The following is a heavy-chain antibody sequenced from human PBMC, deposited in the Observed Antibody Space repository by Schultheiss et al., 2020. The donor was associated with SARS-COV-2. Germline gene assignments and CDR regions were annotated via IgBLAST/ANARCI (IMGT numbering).Heavy chain of an antibody. CDR3: ARAGYSYALRGYFDY. CDR1: GFTFDDYA. J-gene: IGHJ4*02. V-gene: IGHV3-21*01. CDR2: ISSSSSYI. D-gene: IGHD5-18*01. Sequence: GGSLRLSCAASGFTFDDYAMNWVRQAPGKGLEWVSSISSSSSYIYYADSVKGRFTISRDNAKNSLYLQMNSLRAEDTAVYYCARAGYSYALRGYFDYWGQGTLVTVSS.